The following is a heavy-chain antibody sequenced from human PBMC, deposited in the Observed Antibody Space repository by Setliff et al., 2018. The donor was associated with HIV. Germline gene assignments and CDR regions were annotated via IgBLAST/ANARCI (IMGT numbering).Heavy chain of an antibody. V-gene: IGHV3-30*02. CDR3: AKCVGGYCSGGSLGY. D-gene: IGHD2-15*01. CDR1: GFTFSAYT. Sequence: GGSLRLSCVASGFTFSAYTMNWVRQAPGKGLEWVAFIRYDGSNKYYADSVKGRFTISRDNSKNTLYLQMNSLRAEDTAVYYCAKCVGGYCSGGSLGYWGQGTLVTVSS. J-gene: IGHJ4*02. CDR2: IRYDGSNK.